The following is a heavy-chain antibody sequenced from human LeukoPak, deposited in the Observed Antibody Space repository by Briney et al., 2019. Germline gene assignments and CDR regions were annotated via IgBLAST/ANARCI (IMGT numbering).Heavy chain of an antibody. CDR3: ARVKQRGYYSKNAFDI. V-gene: IGHV4-59*01. CDR1: GGSISSYY. D-gene: IGHD3-22*01. Sequence: SETLSLTCTVSGGSISSYYWSWIRQPPGKGLEWIGYIYYSGSTNYNPSLKSRVTISVDTSKNQFSLKLSSVTAADTAVYYCARVKQRGYYSKNAFDIWGQGTMVTVSS. CDR2: IYYSGST. J-gene: IGHJ3*02.